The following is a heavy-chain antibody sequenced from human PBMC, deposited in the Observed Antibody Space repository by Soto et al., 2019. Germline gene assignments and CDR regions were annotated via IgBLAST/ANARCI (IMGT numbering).Heavy chain of an antibody. CDR2: ITKNSDRT. Sequence: EVQLLESGGGLVQPGGSLRLSCVTSGFTFNNFAMSWVRQAPGKGLEWVSSITKNSDRTYYAASVKGRFTISRDNSRSAVFLQLNSLREEDTALYYCAEGGFYDGFDYCGQGTLVTVSS. V-gene: IGHV3-23*01. CDR3: AEGGFYDGFDY. CDR1: GFTFNNFA. J-gene: IGHJ4*02. D-gene: IGHD5-12*01.